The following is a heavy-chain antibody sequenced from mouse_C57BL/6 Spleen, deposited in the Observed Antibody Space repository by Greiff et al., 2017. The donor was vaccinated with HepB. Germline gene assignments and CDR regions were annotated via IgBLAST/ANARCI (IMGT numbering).Heavy chain of an antibody. V-gene: IGHV1-80*01. J-gene: IGHJ4*01. CDR1: GYAFSSYW. Sequence: VQLQESGAELVKPGASVKISCKASGYAFSSYWMNWVKQRPGKGLEWIGQIYPGDGDTNYNGKFKGKATLTADKSSSTAYMQLSSLTSEDSAVYFCARRLYPYYAMDYWGQGTSVTVSS. CDR2: IYPGDGDT. CDR3: ARRLYPYYAMDY. D-gene: IGHD6-5*01.